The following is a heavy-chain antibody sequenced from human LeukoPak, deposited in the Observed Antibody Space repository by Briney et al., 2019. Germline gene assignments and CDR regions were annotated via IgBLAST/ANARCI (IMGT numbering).Heavy chain of an antibody. CDR2: ISSSSSYI. Sequence: SGGSLRLSCAASGFTFSSYSMNWVRQAPGKGLEWVSSISSSSSYIYYADSVKGRFTISRDNAMNSLYLQMNSLRAEDTAVYYCARDYYGSGSFDYGGQGTLVTVSS. D-gene: IGHD3-10*01. CDR1: GFTFSSYS. J-gene: IGHJ4*02. V-gene: IGHV3-21*01. CDR3: ARDYYGSGSFDY.